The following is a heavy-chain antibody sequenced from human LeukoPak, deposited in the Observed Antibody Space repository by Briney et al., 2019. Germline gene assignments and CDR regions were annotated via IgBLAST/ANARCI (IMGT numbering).Heavy chain of an antibody. Sequence: SETLSLTCSVSGGSISNYYWSWIRQPPGKGLEWIGYIYYSGSTNYNPSLKSRVTISVDTSKNQFSLKLSSVTAADTAVYYCARSSSSGGWFDPWGQGTLVTVSS. CDR2: IYYSGST. D-gene: IGHD6-6*01. J-gene: IGHJ5*02. CDR1: GGSISNYY. CDR3: ARSSSSGGWFDP. V-gene: IGHV4-59*01.